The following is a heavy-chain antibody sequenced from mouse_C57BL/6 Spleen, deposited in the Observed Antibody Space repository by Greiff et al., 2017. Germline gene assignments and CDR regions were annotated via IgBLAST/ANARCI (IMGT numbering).Heavy chain of an antibody. CDR3: ARQAITKAMDY. CDR1: GFTFSSYG. D-gene: IGHD2-4*01. CDR2: ISSGGSYT. Sequence: EVKLMESGGDLVKPGGSLKLSCAASGFTFSSYGMSWVRQTPDKRLEWVATISSGGSYTYYPDSVKGRFTISRDNAKNTLYLQMSSLKSEDTAMYYCARQAITKAMDYWGQGTSVTVSS. J-gene: IGHJ4*01. V-gene: IGHV5-6*01.